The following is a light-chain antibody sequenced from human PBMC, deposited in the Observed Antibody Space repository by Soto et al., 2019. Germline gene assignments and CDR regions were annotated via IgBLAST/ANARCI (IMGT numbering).Light chain of an antibody. Sequence: QSALTQPASVSGSPGQSITISCTGTSSDVGGYNSVSWYRQDPGKAPKLMIYDVTNRPSGVSNRFSGSKSGNTASLTISGLQAEDEADYYCSSYTSSSTVFGTGTKVTVL. V-gene: IGLV2-14*01. J-gene: IGLJ1*01. CDR1: SSDVGGYNS. CDR3: SSYTSSSTV. CDR2: DVT.